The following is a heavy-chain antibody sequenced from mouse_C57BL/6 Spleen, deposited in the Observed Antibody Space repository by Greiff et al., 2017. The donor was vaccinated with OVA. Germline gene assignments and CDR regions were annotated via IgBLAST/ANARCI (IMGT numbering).Heavy chain of an antibody. CDR2: IDPSDSYT. Sequence: QVQLQQPGAELVMPGASVKLSCKASGYTFTSYWMHWVKQRPGQGLEWIGEIDPSDSYTNYNQKFKGKFTLTVDKSSSTAYMQLSSLTSEDSAVCYSARLGGDLDVGYWGQGTTLTVSS. J-gene: IGHJ2*01. D-gene: IGHD2-13*01. CDR3: ARLGGDLDVGY. CDR1: GYTFTSYW. V-gene: IGHV1-69*01.